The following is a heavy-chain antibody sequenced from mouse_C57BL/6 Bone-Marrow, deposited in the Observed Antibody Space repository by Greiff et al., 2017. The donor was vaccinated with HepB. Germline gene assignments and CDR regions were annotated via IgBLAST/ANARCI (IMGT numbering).Heavy chain of an antibody. CDR3: ARSGFSGFAY. D-gene: IGHD3-1*01. CDR2: IYPGGGYT. V-gene: IGHV1-63*01. J-gene: IGHJ3*01. Sequence: QVQLKESGAELVRPGTSVKMSCKASGYTFTNYWIGWAKQSPGHGLEWIGDIYPGGGYTNYNEKFKGKATLTADKSSSTAYMQFSSLTSEDSAIYYCARSGFSGFAYWGQGTLVTVSA. CDR1: GYTFTNYW.